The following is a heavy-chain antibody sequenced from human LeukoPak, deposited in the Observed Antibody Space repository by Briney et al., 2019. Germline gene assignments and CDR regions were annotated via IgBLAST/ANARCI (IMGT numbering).Heavy chain of an antibody. D-gene: IGHD6-13*01. CDR3: AGGRYSSSWYQY. CDR2: IIPIFGTA. V-gene: IGHV1-69*13. Sequence: SVKVSCKASGGTFSSYAISWVRQAPGQGLEWMGGIIPIFGTANYAQKFQGRVTITADESTSTAYVELSSLRSEDTAVYYCAGGRYSSSWYQYWGQGTLVTVSS. J-gene: IGHJ4*02. CDR1: GGTFSSYA.